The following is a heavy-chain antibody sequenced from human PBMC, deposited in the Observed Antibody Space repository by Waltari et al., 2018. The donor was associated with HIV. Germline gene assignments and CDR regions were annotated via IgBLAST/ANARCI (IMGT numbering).Heavy chain of an antibody. CDR3: ARVDCSSTSCYFVPWFDP. Sequence: QLQLQESGPGLVKPSETLSLTCTVSGGSISSSSYYWGWIRQPPGKGLEWIGSIYYSGSTYYNPSLKSRVTISVDTSKNQFSLKLSSVTAADTAVYYCARVDCSSTSCYFVPWFDPWGQGTLVTVSS. CDR2: IYYSGST. V-gene: IGHV4-39*07. CDR1: GGSISSSSYY. D-gene: IGHD2-2*01. J-gene: IGHJ5*02.